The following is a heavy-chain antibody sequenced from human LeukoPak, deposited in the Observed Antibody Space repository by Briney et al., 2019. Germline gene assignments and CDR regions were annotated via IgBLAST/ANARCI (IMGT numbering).Heavy chain of an antibody. V-gene: IGHV4-39*01. D-gene: IGHD2-2*01. CDR2: IYYSGST. J-gene: IGHJ4*02. CDR3: ASDCSSTSCYARYYFDN. CDR1: GGSISTSSFY. Sequence: SETLSLTCTVSGGSISTSSFYFGWIRQPPGKGLEGIGVIYYSGSTYYNPSLKSRVTISVDPSKNQFSLKLSSVTAADTAVYFCASDCSSTSCYARYYFDNWGQGTLVTVSS.